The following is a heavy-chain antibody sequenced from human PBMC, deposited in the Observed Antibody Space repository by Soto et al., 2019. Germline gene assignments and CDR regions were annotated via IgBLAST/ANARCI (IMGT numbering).Heavy chain of an antibody. CDR1: GYTFTSYA. V-gene: IGHV1-3*01. J-gene: IGHJ4*02. Sequence: ASVKVSCKASGYTFTSYAMHWVRQAPGQRFEWMGWINAGNGNTKYSQKFQGRVTITRDTSASTAYMELSSLRSEDTAVYYCARDSEYYNSSGYRYWGKGTLVTVSS. D-gene: IGHD3-22*01. CDR3: ARDSEYYNSSGYRY. CDR2: INAGNGNT.